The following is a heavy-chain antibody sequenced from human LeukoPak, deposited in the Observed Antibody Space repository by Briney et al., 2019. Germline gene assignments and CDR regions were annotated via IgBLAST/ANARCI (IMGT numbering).Heavy chain of an antibody. V-gene: IGHV4-34*01. CDR3: ARGKGSGWTFDY. J-gene: IGHJ4*02. CDR2: INHSGST. CDR1: GGSFSGYY. Sequence: SETLSLTCAVYGGSFSGYYWTWIRQPPGKGLEWIGEINHSGSTNYNPSLKSRVPISVDTSKNQFSLKLSSVTAADTAVYYCARGKGSGWTFDYWGQGTLVTVSS. D-gene: IGHD6-19*01.